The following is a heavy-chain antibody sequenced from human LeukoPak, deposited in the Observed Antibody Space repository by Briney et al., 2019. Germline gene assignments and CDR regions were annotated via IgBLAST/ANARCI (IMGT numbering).Heavy chain of an antibody. CDR3: AKASSGWYDGFDY. J-gene: IGHJ4*02. D-gene: IGHD6-19*01. CDR2: ISWNSGSI. V-gene: IGHV3-9*01. CDR1: GFTFDDYA. Sequence: GGSLRLSCAASGFTFDDYAMHWVRQAPGKGLEWVSGISWNSGSIGYADSVKGRFTISRDNAKNSLYLQMNSLRAEDTASYYCAKASSGWYDGFDYWGQGTLVTVSS.